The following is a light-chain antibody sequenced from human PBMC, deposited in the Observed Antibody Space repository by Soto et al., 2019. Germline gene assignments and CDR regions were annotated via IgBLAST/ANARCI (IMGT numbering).Light chain of an antibody. CDR2: GAY. CDR1: QSVINNY. V-gene: IGKV3-20*01. Sequence: VLTQSPGILYLSPGERATLSCRASQSVINNYLAWYQQKPGQAPKLLISGAYSRASGIPDGFSGSGSGTDFTLTINRLEPEDFAVYYCQQYGTSPRTFGQGTKVDI. J-gene: IGKJ1*01. CDR3: QQYGTSPRT.